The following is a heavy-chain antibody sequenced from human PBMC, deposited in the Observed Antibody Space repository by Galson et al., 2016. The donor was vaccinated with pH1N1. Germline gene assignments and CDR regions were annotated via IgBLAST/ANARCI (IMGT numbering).Heavy chain of an antibody. CDR3: ARFNYGDYANWFDP. Sequence: PALVKPTQTLTLTCTFSGFSLSTSGMCVSWIRQPPGKALEWLALIDWDDDKYYSTSLKTRLTISKDTSKNQVVLTMTNMDPVDKATYYCARFNYGDYANWFDPWGQGTLVTVSS. CDR1: GFSLSTSGMC. D-gene: IGHD4-17*01. V-gene: IGHV2-70*01. CDR2: IDWDDDK. J-gene: IGHJ5*02.